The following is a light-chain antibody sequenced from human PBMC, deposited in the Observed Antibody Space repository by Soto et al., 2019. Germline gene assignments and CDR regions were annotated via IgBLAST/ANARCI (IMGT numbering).Light chain of an antibody. V-gene: IGKV1-8*01. CDR1: QGISSY. Sequence: AIRMTQSPSSLSASTGDRVTITCRASQGISSYLAWYQQKPGKAPKLLIYAASTLQSGVPSRFSGSGSGTDFTLTISRLEPEDFAVYYCQQYDRSWTFGQGTKVDIK. CDR3: QQYDRSWT. J-gene: IGKJ1*01. CDR2: AAS.